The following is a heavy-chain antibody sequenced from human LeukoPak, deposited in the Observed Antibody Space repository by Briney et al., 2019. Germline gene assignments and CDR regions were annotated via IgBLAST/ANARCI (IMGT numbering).Heavy chain of an antibody. CDR3: ARADYDILTGDYPPSPGGFDD. D-gene: IGHD3-9*01. Sequence: PSETLSLTCTVSGDSISNYFWSWLRQPPGKGLEWVGYIYYSGTTNYNPSLKRRVTISIDTSKNQFSLKLSSVTPADTAVYYCARADYDILTGDYPPSPGGFDDWGQGTLVTVSS. J-gene: IGHJ4*02. CDR2: IYYSGTT. CDR1: GDSISNYF. V-gene: IGHV4-59*01.